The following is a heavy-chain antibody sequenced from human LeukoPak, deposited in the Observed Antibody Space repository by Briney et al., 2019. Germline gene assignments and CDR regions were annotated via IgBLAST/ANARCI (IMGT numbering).Heavy chain of an antibody. Sequence: GGSLRLSCAVSGFIFSNYAMNWVRQAPEKGLEWVGRIKSKTDGGTTDYAAPVKGRFTISRDDSKNTLYLQMNSLKTEDTAVYYCTTDEMATIIYGFDYWGQGTLVTVSA. CDR2: IKSKTDGGTT. CDR3: TTDEMATIIYGFDY. J-gene: IGHJ4*02. V-gene: IGHV3-15*01. CDR1: GFIFSNYA. D-gene: IGHD5-24*01.